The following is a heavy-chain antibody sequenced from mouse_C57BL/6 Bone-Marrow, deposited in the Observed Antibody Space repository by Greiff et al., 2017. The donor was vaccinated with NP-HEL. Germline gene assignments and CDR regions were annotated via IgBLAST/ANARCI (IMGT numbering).Heavy chain of an antibody. Sequence: VQLVESGAELVKPGASVKLSCKASGYTFTEYTIHWVKQRSGQGLEWIGWFYPGSGSIKYNEKFKDKATLTADKSSSIVYMELSRLTSEDSAVYFCARHEDDGNYDYAMDYWGQGTSVTVSS. CDR2: FYPGSGSI. J-gene: IGHJ4*01. V-gene: IGHV1-62-2*01. D-gene: IGHD2-1*01. CDR1: GYTFTEYT. CDR3: ARHEDDGNYDYAMDY.